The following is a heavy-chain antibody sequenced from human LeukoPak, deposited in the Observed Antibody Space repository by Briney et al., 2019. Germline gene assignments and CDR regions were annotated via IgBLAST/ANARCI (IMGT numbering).Heavy chain of an antibody. V-gene: IGHV3-48*01. D-gene: IGHD3-3*01. CDR2: ISSSSSTI. CDR1: GFTFSSYS. Sequence: PGGSLRLSCAASGFTFSSYSMKWVRQAPGKGLEWVSYISSSSSTIYYADSVKGRFTISRDNAKNSLYLQMNSLRAEDTAVYYCARARYDFWSGYYTFDYWGQGTLVTVSS. J-gene: IGHJ4*02. CDR3: ARARYDFWSGYYTFDY.